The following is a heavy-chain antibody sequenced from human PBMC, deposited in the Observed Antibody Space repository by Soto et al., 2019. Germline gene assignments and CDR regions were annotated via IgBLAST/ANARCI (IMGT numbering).Heavy chain of an antibody. J-gene: IGHJ3*02. V-gene: IGHV1-18*04. CDR2: ISAYNGNT. CDR1: GYTFTSYG. D-gene: IGHD3-3*01. Sequence: VASVKVSCKASGYTFTSYGISWVRQAPGQGLEWMGWISAYNGNTNYAQKLQGRVTMTTDTSTSTAYMELRSLRSDDTAVYYCARVGSFGVVITDAFDIWGQGTMVTVSS. CDR3: ARVGSFGVVITDAFDI.